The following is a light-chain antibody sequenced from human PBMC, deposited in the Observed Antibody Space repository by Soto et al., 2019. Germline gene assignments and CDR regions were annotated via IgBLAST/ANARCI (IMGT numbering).Light chain of an antibody. CDR2: VNSDGSH. Sequence: QSVLTQSPSASASLGVSVKLPCTLSSGHRNYAIAWHQQQPEKGPRYLMKVNSDGSHSKGDGIPDRFSGSSSGAERYLSISSLQSEDEADYYCQTWGTGTHVVFGGGTKVTVL. CDR1: SGHRNYA. CDR3: QTWGTGTHVV. V-gene: IGLV4-69*01. J-gene: IGLJ2*01.